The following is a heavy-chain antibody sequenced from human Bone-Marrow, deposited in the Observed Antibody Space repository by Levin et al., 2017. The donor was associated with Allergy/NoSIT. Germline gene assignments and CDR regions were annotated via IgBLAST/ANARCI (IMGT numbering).Heavy chain of an antibody. CDR3: ASDREWLGGGFDY. Sequence: PSETLSLTCTVSGGSISDYYWSWIRKPPGKGLEWIGYIYSSGSTNYNPSLKSRVTISIDMSKNQFSLRLSSVTAADTAMYYCASDREWLGGGFDYWGQGTLVTVSS. CDR1: GGSISDYY. V-gene: IGHV4-59*01. CDR2: IYSSGST. D-gene: IGHD6-19*01. J-gene: IGHJ4*02.